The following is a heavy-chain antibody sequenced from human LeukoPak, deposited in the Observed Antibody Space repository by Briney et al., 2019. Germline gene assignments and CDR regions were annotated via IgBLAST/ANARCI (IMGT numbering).Heavy chain of an antibody. D-gene: IGHD3-10*01. CDR1: GFTFSNAW. CDR3: TTDRYGSGSYGDYYYYYGMDV. J-gene: IGHJ6*02. Sequence: GGSLRLSCAASGFTFSNAWMSWVRQAPGKGLEWVGRIKSKTDGGTTDYAAPVTGRFTISRDDSKNTLYLQMNSLKTEDTAVYYCTTDRYGSGSYGDYYYYYGMDVWGQGTTVTVSS. V-gene: IGHV3-15*01. CDR2: IKSKTDGGTT.